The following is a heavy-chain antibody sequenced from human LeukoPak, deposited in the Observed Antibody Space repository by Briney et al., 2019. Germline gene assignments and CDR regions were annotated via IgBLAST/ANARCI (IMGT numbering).Heavy chain of an antibody. CDR3: ATDPPYSSSCYYFDY. Sequence: GGSLRLSCAASGFTFSSYSMNWVRQAPGKGLEWVSSISSSSSYIYYADSVKGRFTISRDNAKNSLYLQMNSLRAEDTAVYYCATDPPYSSSCYYFDYWGQGTLVTVSS. V-gene: IGHV3-21*01. CDR1: GFTFSSYS. CDR2: ISSSSSYI. J-gene: IGHJ4*02. D-gene: IGHD6-13*01.